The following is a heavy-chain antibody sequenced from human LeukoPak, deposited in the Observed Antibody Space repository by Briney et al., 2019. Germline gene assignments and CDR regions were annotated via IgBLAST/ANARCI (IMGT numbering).Heavy chain of an antibody. J-gene: IGHJ5*02. CDR2: INHSGST. CDR3: ARVGRGYCSSTSCIPPGWFDP. D-gene: IGHD2-2*03. V-gene: IGHV4-34*01. CDR1: GGSFSGYY. Sequence: SETLSLTCTVSGGSFSGYYWSWIRQPPGKGLEWIGEINHSGSTNYNPSLKSRVTISVDTSKNQFSLKLSSVTAADTAVYYCARVGRGYCSSTSCIPPGWFDPWGQGTLVTVSS.